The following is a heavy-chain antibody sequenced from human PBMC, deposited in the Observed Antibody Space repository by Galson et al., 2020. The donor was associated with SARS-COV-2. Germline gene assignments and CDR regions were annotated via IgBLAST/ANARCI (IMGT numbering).Heavy chain of an antibody. CDR2: IYSGGNT. V-gene: IGHV4-39*01. D-gene: IGHD3-22*01. Sequence: SETLSLTCPVSGASITRNSYYWGWIRQPPGKGLEWIGSIYSGGNTYYNPSLKSRVTISVDTSKTQFSLTLTSVTAADTAMYYCARHVKSGSGYYPDYWGQGILVTVSS. CDR1: GASITRNSYY. CDR3: ARHVKSGSGYYPDY. J-gene: IGHJ4*02.